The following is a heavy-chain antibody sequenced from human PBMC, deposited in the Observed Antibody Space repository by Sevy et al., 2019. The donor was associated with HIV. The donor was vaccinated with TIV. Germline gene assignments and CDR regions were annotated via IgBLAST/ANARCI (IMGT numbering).Heavy chain of an antibody. CDR3: TAGTGTSDFDY. CDR1: GFTLSEAW. Sequence: GGSLRLSCTASGFTLSEAWMSWVRQAPGKGLEWVGRIKSKTDAATRDFAAPVRGRFVISRDDSANTVYLVMNNLKPEDTGVYYCTAGTGTSDFDYWGQGTLVTVSS. V-gene: IGHV3-15*01. CDR2: IKSKTDAATR. J-gene: IGHJ4*02. D-gene: IGHD1-7*01.